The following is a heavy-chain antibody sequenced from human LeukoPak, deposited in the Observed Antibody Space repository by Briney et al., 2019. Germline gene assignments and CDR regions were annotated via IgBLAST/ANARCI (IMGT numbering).Heavy chain of an antibody. CDR3: ARGWGPAYCGGDCHRHFDY. J-gene: IGHJ4*02. V-gene: IGHV4-30-4*07. D-gene: IGHD2-21*02. Sequence: SQTLSLTCAVSGGSISSGGYSRNWIRQPPGKGLEWIGYIYNSGSTSYNPSLKSRVSLSVDTSKNLFSLTLNSMTAADTAVYYCARGWGPAYCGGDCHRHFDYWGQGTLVTVSS. CDR1: GGSISSGGYS. CDR2: IYNSGST.